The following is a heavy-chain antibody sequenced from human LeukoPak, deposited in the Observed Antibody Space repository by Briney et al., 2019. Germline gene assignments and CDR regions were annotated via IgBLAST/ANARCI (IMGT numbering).Heavy chain of an antibody. CDR3: AGTFPYCSGDSCAL. Sequence: GGSLRLSCAASGLNFRNYWMSWVRQAPGKGLEWVANIHPDGGTKNYVGSVKGRFTISRDNAANSLDLQMNSLRVEDTAVYYCAGTFPYCSGDSCALGAQGTLVTVSS. D-gene: IGHD2-15*01. J-gene: IGHJ4*02. V-gene: IGHV3-7*01. CDR2: IHPDGGTK. CDR1: GLNFRNYW.